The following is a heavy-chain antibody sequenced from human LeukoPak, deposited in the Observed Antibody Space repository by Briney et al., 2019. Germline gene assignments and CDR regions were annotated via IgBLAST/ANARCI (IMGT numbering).Heavy chain of an antibody. D-gene: IGHD6-19*01. J-gene: IGHJ4*02. CDR2: MNPNSGNT. Sequence: ASVKVSCKASGYTFTSYDINWVRQATGQGLEWMGWMNPNSGNTGYAQKFQGRVTMTRNTSIGTAYMELSSLRSEDTAVYYCARVGDDSSGWYYDYWGQGTLVTVSS. CDR1: GYTFTSYD. CDR3: ARVGDDSSGWYYDY. V-gene: IGHV1-8*01.